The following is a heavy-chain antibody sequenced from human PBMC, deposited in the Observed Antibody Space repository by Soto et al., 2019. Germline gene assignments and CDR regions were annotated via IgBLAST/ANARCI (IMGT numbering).Heavy chain of an antibody. J-gene: IGHJ3*01. CDR1: GGSLSPYY. CDR3: ARNFDRVLVRAFDV. V-gene: IGHV4-34*02. D-gene: IGHD3-9*01. Sequence: QVQLQQWGAGLLKPSGTLSRTCAVYGGSLSPYYWSWIRQSPAMGLEWIGEISHRGRTNYNPSLRSLVTIPVDKSTNQFSLELTSVPAAHTALYYCARNFDRVLVRAFDVWGQGAMVIVSS. CDR2: ISHRGRT.